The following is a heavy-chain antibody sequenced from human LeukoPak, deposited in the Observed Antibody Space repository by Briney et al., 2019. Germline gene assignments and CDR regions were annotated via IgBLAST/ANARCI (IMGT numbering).Heavy chain of an antibody. CDR3: ARDGYCSSTSCYKPYGMDV. D-gene: IGHD2-2*02. Sequence: GASVKVSCKASGYTFTSYGISWVRQAPGQGLEWMGWISAYNGNTNYAQKLQGRVTMTTDTSTSTAYMELRSLRSDDTAVYYCARDGYCSSTSCYKPYGMDVWGQGTTVTVSS. CDR2: ISAYNGNT. J-gene: IGHJ6*02. V-gene: IGHV1-18*01. CDR1: GYTFTSYG.